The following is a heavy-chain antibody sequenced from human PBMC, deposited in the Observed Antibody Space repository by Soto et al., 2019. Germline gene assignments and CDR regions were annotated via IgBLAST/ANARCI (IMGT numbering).Heavy chain of an antibody. D-gene: IGHD3-10*01. CDR1: GGSISSGGYY. CDR2: IYYSGST. V-gene: IGHV4-31*03. CDR3: ARVMVRGVIATFDY. J-gene: IGHJ4*02. Sequence: QVQLQESGPGLVKPSQTLSLTCTVSGGSISSGGYYWSWIRQHPGKGLEWIGYIYYSGSTYYNQSLKSRVTISVDTSKNQFSLKLRSVTAADTAVYYCARVMVRGVIATFDYWGQGTLVTVSS.